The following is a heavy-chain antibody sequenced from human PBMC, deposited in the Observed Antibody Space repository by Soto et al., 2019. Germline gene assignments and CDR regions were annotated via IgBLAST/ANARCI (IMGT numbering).Heavy chain of an antibody. Sequence: QVQLQESGPGLVEPSGTLSLSCAVSGDSITSSNWWSWVRQAPGKGLEWIGEIYHSGATTYNPSLKSRATISVDPSNNHFSLKLTSVTAADTAVYLCARDLGTGTDYWGRGTLVTVAS. CDR2: IYHSGAT. CDR1: GDSITSSNW. D-gene: IGHD1-1*01. CDR3: ARDLGTGTDY. V-gene: IGHV4-4*02. J-gene: IGHJ4*02.